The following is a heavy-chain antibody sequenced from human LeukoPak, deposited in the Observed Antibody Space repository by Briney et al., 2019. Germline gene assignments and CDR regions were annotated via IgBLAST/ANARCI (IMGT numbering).Heavy chain of an antibody. CDR3: ARCRQDVTMLVVVMTAVSYYLDV. J-gene: IGHJ6*03. D-gene: IGHD3-22*01. CDR2: MNPSGST. CDR1: GGSFSGYY. Sequence: SETLSLTCAVYGGSFSGYYWTWIRRTPGKGLEWIGEMNPSGSTNYNPSLKSRVTISVDTSKNQFSLKLSSVTAADTAVYYCARCRQDVTMLVVVMTAVSYYLDVWGKGTTVTVS. V-gene: IGHV4-34*01.